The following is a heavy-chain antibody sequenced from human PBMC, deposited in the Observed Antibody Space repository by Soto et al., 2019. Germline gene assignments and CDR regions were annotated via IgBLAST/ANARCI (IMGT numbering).Heavy chain of an antibody. V-gene: IGHV1-18*04. CDR1: GYTFTSYG. J-gene: IGHJ1*01. D-gene: IGHD4-17*01. CDR2: ISPLKGRT. Sequence: QVRLVQSGPDLKRPGASMKVSCKASGYTFTSYGISWVRQAPGQGLEWMAWISPLKGRTQYSQKAQGRVTLSTDTTSNTAYMEMTTLRVDDTAVYYCALDYGARPEYFKHWGQGTLVTVS. CDR3: ALDYGARPEYFKH.